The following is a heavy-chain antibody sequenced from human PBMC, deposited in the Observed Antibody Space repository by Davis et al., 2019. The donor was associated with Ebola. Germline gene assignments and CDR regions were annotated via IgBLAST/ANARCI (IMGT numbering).Heavy chain of an antibody. CDR1: GFTFSNSW. D-gene: IGHD6-13*01. Sequence: GESLKISCAASGFTFSNSWMTWVRQAPGKGLEWVANIKKDGSEKYYVDSVKGRFTISRDNAKNSLYLQMNSLRAEDTAVYYCARAGLGGYSNSWYSYYYYGMDVWGQGTTVIVSS. V-gene: IGHV3-7*04. J-gene: IGHJ6*02. CDR2: IKKDGSEK. CDR3: ARAGLGGYSNSWYSYYYYGMDV.